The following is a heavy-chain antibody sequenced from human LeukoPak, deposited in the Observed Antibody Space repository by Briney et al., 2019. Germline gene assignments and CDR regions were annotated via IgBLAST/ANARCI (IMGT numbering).Heavy chain of an antibody. V-gene: IGHV3-7*01. Sequence: PGGSLRLSSAASGVTFSSSWMSWVRQAPGKGPEWVANIRQDGSQKYYVDSVKGRFTISRDNAKNSMYLQMNSLRAEGTAVYYCAREARISIFGVVFDPWGQGTLVTVSS. CDR1: GVTFSSSW. D-gene: IGHD3-3*01. CDR2: IRQDGSQK. J-gene: IGHJ5*02. CDR3: AREARISIFGVVFDP.